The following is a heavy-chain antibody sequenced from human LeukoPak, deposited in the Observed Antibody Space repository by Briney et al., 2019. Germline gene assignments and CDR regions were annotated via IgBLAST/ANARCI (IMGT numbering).Heavy chain of an antibody. J-gene: IGHJ6*03. CDR3: GSGGGGVIYGDYPSYYYSMDV. V-gene: IGHV1-2*02. Sequence: ASVKVSCKASGYTFTGYYMHWVRQAAGQGLEWMGWINPNSGGTNYEQKFQGRVNMTRDTSNSTAYMELSRLGGDDTAVYYWGSGGGGVIYGDYPSYYYSMDVGDKGPRSASP. CDR1: GYTFTGYY. D-gene: IGHD4-17*01. CDR2: INPNSGGT.